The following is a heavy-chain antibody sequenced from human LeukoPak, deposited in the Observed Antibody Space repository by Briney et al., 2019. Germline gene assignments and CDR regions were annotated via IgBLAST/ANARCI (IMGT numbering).Heavy chain of an antibody. Sequence: GGSLRLSCGASGFTLSTYWTHYLRQAPGKGLVWFSRISPDGSATGYADSVWGRFTISRDNAKNTLYLQMNSLRAEDTAVYYCTRDFDAATGYWGQGTLVTVSS. CDR1: GFTLSTYW. V-gene: IGHV3-74*01. CDR2: ISPDGSAT. J-gene: IGHJ4*02. D-gene: IGHD3-9*01. CDR3: TRDFDAATGY.